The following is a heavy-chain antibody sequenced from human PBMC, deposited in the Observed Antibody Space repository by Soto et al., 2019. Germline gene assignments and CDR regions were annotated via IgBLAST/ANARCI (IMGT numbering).Heavy chain of an antibody. D-gene: IGHD3-3*01. J-gene: IGHJ6*02. CDR2: ISGSGAGT. V-gene: IGHV3-23*01. CDR1: GFPLEKYG. CDR3: AKGPTVFGAVISFDYYYGMYV. Sequence: GGSLRLSCAVSGFPLEKYGMNWVRQAPGKGLEWVSGISGSGAGTYYADSVKGRFTISRDNSKNTLYLQMSGLRAEDAAVYYCAKGPTVFGAVISFDYYYGMYVWGQGTPVTVSS.